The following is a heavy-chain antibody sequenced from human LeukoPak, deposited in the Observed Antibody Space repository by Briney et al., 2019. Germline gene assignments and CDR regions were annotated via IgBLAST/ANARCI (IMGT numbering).Heavy chain of an antibody. Sequence: SETLSLTCAVYGGSFSGYYWNWIRQPPGKGLEWIGEINHSGSTNYNPSLKSRVTISVDTSKNQVSLKLSSVTAADTAVYYCARARGGYWGQGTLVTVSS. CDR2: INHSGST. J-gene: IGHJ4*02. V-gene: IGHV4-34*01. CDR3: ARARGGY. D-gene: IGHD4-23*01. CDR1: GGSFSGYY.